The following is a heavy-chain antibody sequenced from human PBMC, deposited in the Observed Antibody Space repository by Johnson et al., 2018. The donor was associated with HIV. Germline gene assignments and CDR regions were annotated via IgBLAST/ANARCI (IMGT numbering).Heavy chain of an antibody. Sequence: VQLVESGGGLVQRGGSLRLSCAGSGFTVSRNYMSWVRQAPGQGLEWVSLIYSGGVTNYEDSVKGGFTVSRDNSKNTLYLQINSLRTEDTAVYYCARVSLAYSYGYDAFDIWGQGTMVTVSS. CDR1: GFTVSRNY. V-gene: IGHV3-66*02. CDR2: IYSGGVT. J-gene: IGHJ3*02. CDR3: ARVSLAYSYGYDAFDI. D-gene: IGHD5-18*01.